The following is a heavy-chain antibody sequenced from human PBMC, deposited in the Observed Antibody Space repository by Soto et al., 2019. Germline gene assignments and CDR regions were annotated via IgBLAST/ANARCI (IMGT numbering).Heavy chain of an antibody. J-gene: IGHJ4*02. Sequence: PGESLKISCKGSGCSFTSYWIGWVRQMPGKGLEWMGIIYPGDSDTRYSPSFQGQVTISADKSISTAYLQWSSLKASDTAMYYCARTNRPGYSGYDSFDYWGQGTLVTVSS. CDR2: IYPGDSDT. CDR1: GCSFTSYW. D-gene: IGHD5-12*01. CDR3: ARTNRPGYSGYDSFDY. V-gene: IGHV5-51*01.